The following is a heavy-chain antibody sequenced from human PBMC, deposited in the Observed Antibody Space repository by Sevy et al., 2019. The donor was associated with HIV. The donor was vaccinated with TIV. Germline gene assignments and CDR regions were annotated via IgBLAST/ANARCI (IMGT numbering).Heavy chain of an antibody. CDR1: GFTFSSYA. Sequence: GGSLRLSCAASGFTFSSYAMHWVRQAPGKGLEWVAVMSYDGSNKYYADSVKGRFTISRDNSKNTLYLQMNSLRAEDTAVYYCARPGGAAAGPYAFDIWGQGTMVTVSS. D-gene: IGHD6-13*01. CDR2: MSYDGSNK. CDR3: ARPGGAAAGPYAFDI. V-gene: IGHV3-30-3*01. J-gene: IGHJ3*02.